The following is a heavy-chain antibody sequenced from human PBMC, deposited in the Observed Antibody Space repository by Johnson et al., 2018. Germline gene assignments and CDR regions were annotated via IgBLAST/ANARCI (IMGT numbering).Heavy chain of an antibody. CDR2: ISWDGGST. CDR1: GFTFDDYA. J-gene: IGHJ3*02. D-gene: IGHD1-26*01. CDR3: AKDIGRRGAFDI. Sequence: VQLVESGGGVVQPGRSLRLSCAASGFTFDDYAMHWVRQAPGKGLEWVSLISWDGGSTYYADSVKGRFTISRDNSKNSLYLQMNSLRAEDTALYYCAKDIGRRGAFDIWGQGTMVTVSS. V-gene: IGHV3-43D*03.